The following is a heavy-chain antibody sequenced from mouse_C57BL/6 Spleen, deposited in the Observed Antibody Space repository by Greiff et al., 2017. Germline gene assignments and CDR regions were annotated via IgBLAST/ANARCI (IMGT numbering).Heavy chain of an antibody. J-gene: IGHJ4*01. CDR1: GYTFTSYG. CDR3: ARYDYDYDDYAMDY. V-gene: IGHV1-81*01. Sequence: QVQLQQSGAELARPGASVKLSCKASGYTFTSYGISWVKQRTGQGLEWIGEIYPRRGNTYYNEKFKGKATLTADKSSSTAYMELRSLTSEDSAVYFCARYDYDYDDYAMDYWGQGTSVTVSS. D-gene: IGHD2-4*01. CDR2: IYPRRGNT.